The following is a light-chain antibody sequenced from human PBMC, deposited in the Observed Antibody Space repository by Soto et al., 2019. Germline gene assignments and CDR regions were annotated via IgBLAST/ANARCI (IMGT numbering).Light chain of an antibody. J-gene: IGKJ1*01. CDR3: QQYNNWPRT. CDR2: GAS. V-gene: IGKV3-15*01. CDR1: QSVSST. Sequence: EIVLPQYSDTLSMSPGERATRSCRASQSVSSTLAWYQQKPGQAPRLLIYGASTRATGIPASFSGSGSGTEFTLTISSLQSEDFAVYYCQQYNNWPRTFGQGTMVDIK.